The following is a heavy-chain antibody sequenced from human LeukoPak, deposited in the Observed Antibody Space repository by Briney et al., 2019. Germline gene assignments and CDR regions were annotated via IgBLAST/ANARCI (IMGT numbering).Heavy chain of an antibody. CDR1: GGTFSSYA. V-gene: IGHV1-69*04. CDR2: IIPILGIA. J-gene: IGHJ6*02. CDR3: ARAPRPVRGGDYYYGMDV. D-gene: IGHD1-26*01. Sequence: GSSVKVSCKASGGTFSSYAISWVRQAPGQGLEWMGRIIPILGIANYAQKFQGRVTITADKSTSTAYMELSSLRSEDTAVYYCARAPRPVRGGDYYYGMDVWGQGTTVTVSS.